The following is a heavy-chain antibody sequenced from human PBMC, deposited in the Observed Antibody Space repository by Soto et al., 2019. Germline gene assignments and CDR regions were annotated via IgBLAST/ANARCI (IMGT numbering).Heavy chain of an antibody. CDR1: GFTFSGYS. D-gene: IGHD3-9*01. V-gene: IGHV3-48*02. CDR3: VREDILGVRSFDY. J-gene: IGHJ4*02. Sequence: GGSLSISCAASGFTFSGYSVNWVRQAPGKGLEWVSYISSGSKTIYYAESVKGRFTVSRDNARNSQYLQMNSLRDEDTAVYYCVREDILGVRSFDYWGQGTLVTVSS. CDR2: ISSGSKTI.